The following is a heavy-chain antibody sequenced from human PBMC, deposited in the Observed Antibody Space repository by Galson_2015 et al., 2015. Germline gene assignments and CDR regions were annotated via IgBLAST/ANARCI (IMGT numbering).Heavy chain of an antibody. J-gene: IGHJ3*02. D-gene: IGHD6-13*01. CDR2: ISGSGGST. V-gene: IGHV3-23*01. Sequence: SLRLSCAASGFTFSSYAMSWVRQAPGKGLEWVSAISGSGGSTYYADSVKGRFTISRDNSKNTLYLQMNSLRAEDTAVYYCAKDWGYRKQQLSSAFDIWGQGTMVTVSS. CDR3: AKDWGYRKQQLSSAFDI. CDR1: GFTFSSYA.